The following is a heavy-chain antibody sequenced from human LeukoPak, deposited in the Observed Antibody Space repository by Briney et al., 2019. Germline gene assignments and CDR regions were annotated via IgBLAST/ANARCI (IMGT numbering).Heavy chain of an antibody. CDR3: TREAVATGYGSD. V-gene: IGHV3-23*01. J-gene: IGHJ4*02. CDR1: GFTFSAYA. CDR2: ISSGGDRT. D-gene: IGHD3-10*01. Sequence: GGSLRLSCSATGFTFSAYAFSWVRQAPGKGLEWVSAISSGGDRTYYVDSVVGRFTISRDNSKNMLLLHMSSLRAEDAAMYYCTREAVATGYGSDWGQGTLVTVSS.